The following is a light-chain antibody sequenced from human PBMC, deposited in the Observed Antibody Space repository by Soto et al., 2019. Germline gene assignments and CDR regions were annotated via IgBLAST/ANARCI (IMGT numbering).Light chain of an antibody. V-gene: IGKV1D-13*01. CDR1: QGISSA. CDR3: QQFNNYPLT. CDR2: DDS. J-gene: IGKJ4*01. Sequence: AIQLTQSPSSLSASVGDRVTVTCRASQGISSALAWYQQKPGRAPKLLIYDDSNLEGGVPSRFSGRGSETDFALTISSLQPEDFATYYCQQFNNYPLTFGGGTKVEIK.